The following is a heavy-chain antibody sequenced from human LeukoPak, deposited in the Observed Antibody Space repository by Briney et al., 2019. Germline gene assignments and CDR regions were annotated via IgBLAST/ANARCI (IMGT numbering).Heavy chain of an antibody. Sequence: GGSLRLSCAASGFTFSSYGMSWVRQAPGKGLEWVSAISGSGGSTYYADSVKGRFTISRDNSKNTLYLQMNSLRAEDTAVYYCAKVGMATIMIYFDYWGQGTLVTVSS. D-gene: IGHD5-24*01. CDR1: GFTFSSYG. CDR2: ISGSGGST. CDR3: AKVGMATIMIYFDY. J-gene: IGHJ4*02. V-gene: IGHV3-23*01.